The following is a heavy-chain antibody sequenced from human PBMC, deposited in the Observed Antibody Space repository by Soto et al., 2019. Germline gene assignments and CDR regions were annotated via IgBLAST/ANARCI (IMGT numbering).Heavy chain of an antibody. J-gene: IGHJ4*02. CDR1: GGTFSNST. Sequence: QVQLVQSGAEVRKPGSSVKVSCQASGGTFSNSTVTWVRQAPGQGLEWMGRIIPILGLANYAQKFRGRLTITADKSTTTAYMELRRLRSEDTAIYYCARFKLGDDYWGQGTLVTVSS. D-gene: IGHD5-12*01. V-gene: IGHV1-69*02. CDR2: IIPILGLA. CDR3: ARFKLGDDY.